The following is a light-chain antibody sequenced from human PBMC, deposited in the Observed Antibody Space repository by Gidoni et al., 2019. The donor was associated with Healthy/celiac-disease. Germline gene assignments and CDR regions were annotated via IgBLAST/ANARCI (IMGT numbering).Light chain of an antibody. CDR1: QSISSW. CDR2: DAS. V-gene: IGKV1-5*01. CDR3: QQYNSYSSVT. Sequence: DRQMTQYHSTLSASVGDRVTITCRASQSISSWMAWYQQKPGKALKLLIYDASSLESGVPSRFSGSGSGTEFTLTISCLQPADFATSYCQQYNSYSSVTFGPGTKVDI. J-gene: IGKJ3*01.